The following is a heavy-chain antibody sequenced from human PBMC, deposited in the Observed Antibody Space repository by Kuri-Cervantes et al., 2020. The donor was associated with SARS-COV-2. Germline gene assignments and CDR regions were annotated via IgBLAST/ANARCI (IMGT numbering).Heavy chain of an antibody. CDR1: GFTFSSYS. V-gene: IGHV3-48*01. D-gene: IGHD5-12*01. J-gene: IGHJ4*02. CDR3: ASIYSGYEDG. CDR2: ISSSSSTI. Sequence: GGSLRLSCAASGFTFSSYSMNWVHQAPGKGLEWVSYISSSSSTIYYADSVKGRFTISRDNAKNSLYLQMNSLRAEDTAVYYCASIYSGYEDGWGQGTLVTVSS.